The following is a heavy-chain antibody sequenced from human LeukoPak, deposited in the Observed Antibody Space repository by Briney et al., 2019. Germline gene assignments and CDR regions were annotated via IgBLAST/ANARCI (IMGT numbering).Heavy chain of an antibody. CDR3: ARTNPGDAFDI. Sequence: GRSLRLSCAASGFTFSDHYMDWVRQAPGKGLEWVGRTRKKANSYSTDYAASVKGRSTSSRDDSENSLYLQMNSLKTEDTAVYYCARTNPGDAFDIWGQGTVVTVSS. CDR1: GFTFSDHY. J-gene: IGHJ3*02. CDR2: TRKKANSYST. V-gene: IGHV3-72*01.